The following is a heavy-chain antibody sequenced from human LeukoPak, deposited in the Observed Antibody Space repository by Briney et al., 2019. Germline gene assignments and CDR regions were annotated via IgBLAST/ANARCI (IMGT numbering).Heavy chain of an antibody. V-gene: IGHV1-69*05. CDR3: ARAPITIFGVVTKPDAFDI. D-gene: IGHD3-3*01. CDR1: GYTFTGYY. Sequence: GASVKVSCKASGYTFTGYYMHWVRQAPGQGLEWMGGIIPIFGTANYAQKFQGRVTITTDESTSTAYMELSSLRSEDTAVYYCARAPITIFGVVTKPDAFDIWGQGTMVTVSS. CDR2: IIPIFGTA. J-gene: IGHJ3*02.